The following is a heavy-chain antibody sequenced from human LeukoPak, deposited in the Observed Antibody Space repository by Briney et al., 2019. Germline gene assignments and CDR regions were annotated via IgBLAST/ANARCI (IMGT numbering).Heavy chain of an antibody. D-gene: IGHD6-6*01. CDR2: ISSSSSYI. Sequence: PGGSLRLSCAASGFTFSSYSMNWVRQAPGKGLEWVSSISSSSSYIYYADSVKGRFTISRDNAKNSLYLQMNSLRAEDTAEYYCAXDHEKQLSFDYWGQGTLVTVSS. CDR1: GFTFSSYS. CDR3: AXDHEKQLSFDY. J-gene: IGHJ4*02. V-gene: IGHV3-21*01.